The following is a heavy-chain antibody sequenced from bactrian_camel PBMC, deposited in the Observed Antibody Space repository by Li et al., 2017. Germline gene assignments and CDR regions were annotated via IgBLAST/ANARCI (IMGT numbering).Heavy chain of an antibody. CDR3: AADGATWKAGWWLVDEFEN. V-gene: IGHV3S1*01. CDR1: AFTYSKTC. Sequence: HVQLVESGGGSVQAGGSLRLSCAVSAFTYSKTCMSWFRQAPGKEREGVARIATGSGNTYYADSVKGRFTISQDNAKNTLYLQTNSLKPEDTAKYYCAADGATWKAGWWLVDEFENRGQGTQVTVS. D-gene: IGHD2*01. J-gene: IGHJ4*01. CDR2: IATGSGNT.